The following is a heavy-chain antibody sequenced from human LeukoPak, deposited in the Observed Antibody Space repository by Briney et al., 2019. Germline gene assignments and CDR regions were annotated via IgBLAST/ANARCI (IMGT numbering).Heavy chain of an antibody. CDR1: GGSFSGYY. J-gene: IGHJ4*02. CDR3: ARDWVTMVRGVEYYFDY. Sequence: SETLSLTCAVYGGSFSGYYWSWIRQPPGKGLEWIGEINHSGSTNYNPSLKSRVTISVDTSKNQFSLKLSSVTAADTAVYYCARDWVTMVRGVEYYFDYWGQGTLVTVSS. D-gene: IGHD3-10*01. V-gene: IGHV4-34*01. CDR2: INHSGST.